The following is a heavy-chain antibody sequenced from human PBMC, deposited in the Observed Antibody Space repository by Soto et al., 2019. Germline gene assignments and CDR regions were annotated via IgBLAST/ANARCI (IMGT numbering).Heavy chain of an antibody. D-gene: IGHD3-3*01. V-gene: IGHV4-34*01. Sequence: QVQLQQWGAGLLKPSETLSLTCAVYGGSFSGYYWSWIRQPPGKGLEWIGEINHSGSTNYNPSLKSRVTISVDTSKNQFSLKLSSVTAADTAVYYCARGLGKILYDFWRKPEYFDYCGQGTLVTVSS. CDR3: ARGLGKILYDFWRKPEYFDY. J-gene: IGHJ4*02. CDR1: GGSFSGYY. CDR2: INHSGST.